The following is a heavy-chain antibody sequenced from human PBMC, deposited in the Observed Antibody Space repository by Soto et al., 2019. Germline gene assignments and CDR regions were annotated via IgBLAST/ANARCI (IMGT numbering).Heavy chain of an antibody. J-gene: IGHJ4*02. CDR1: GGSFSGYY. CDR2: INHSGST. D-gene: IGHD5-18*01. Sequence: SETLSLTCAVYGGSFSGYYWSWIRQPPGKGLEWIGEINHSGSTNYNPSLKSRVTISVDTSKNQFSLKLSSVTAADTAVYYCARTYVDTAMVFDYWGQGTLVTVS. CDR3: ARTYVDTAMVFDY. V-gene: IGHV4-34*01.